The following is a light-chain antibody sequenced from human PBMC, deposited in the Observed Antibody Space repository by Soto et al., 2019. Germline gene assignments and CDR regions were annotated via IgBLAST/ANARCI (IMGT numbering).Light chain of an antibody. CDR3: QQYGSSPWT. J-gene: IGKJ1*01. CDR2: GAS. CDR1: QSVSSSY. Sequence: SVLTQSPGTLSLSPGERATLSCRASQSVSSSYLAWYQQKPGQAPRLLIYGASSRATGIPDRVSGSGSGTDFTLTISRLEPEDFAVYYCQQYGSSPWTFGQGTKVDI. V-gene: IGKV3-20*01.